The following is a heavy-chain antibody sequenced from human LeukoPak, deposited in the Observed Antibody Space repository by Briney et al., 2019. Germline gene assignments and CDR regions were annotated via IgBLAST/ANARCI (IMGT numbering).Heavy chain of an antibody. CDR3: ARRDGSGSHYDY. V-gene: IGHV4-4*09. J-gene: IGHJ4*02. D-gene: IGHD3-10*01. Sequence: SETLSLTCTVSGGSISSYYWSWIRQPPGKGPEWIGYIYTSGSTNYNPSLKSRVTISVDTSKNQFSLKLSSVTAADTAVYYCARRDGSGSHYDYWGQGTLVTVSS. CDR1: GGSISSYY. CDR2: IYTSGST.